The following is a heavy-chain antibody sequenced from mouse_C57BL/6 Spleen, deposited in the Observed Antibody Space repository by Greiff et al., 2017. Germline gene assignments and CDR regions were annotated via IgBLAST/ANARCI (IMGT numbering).Heavy chain of an antibody. D-gene: IGHD1-1*01. V-gene: IGHV1-26*01. Sequence: EVQLQQSGPELVKPGASVKISCKASGYTFTDYYMNWVKQSHGKSLEWIGDINPNNGGTSYNQKFKGKATLTVDKSSSTAYMELRSLTSEDSAVYYCADYGSSYGFAYWGQGTLVTVSA. CDR2: INPNNGGT. CDR3: ADYGSSYGFAY. CDR1: GYTFTDYY. J-gene: IGHJ3*01.